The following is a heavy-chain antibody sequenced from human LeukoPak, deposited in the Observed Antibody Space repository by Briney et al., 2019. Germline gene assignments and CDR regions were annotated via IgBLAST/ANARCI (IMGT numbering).Heavy chain of an antibody. CDR2: IKSKPAGGST. J-gene: IGHJ6*02. CDR1: GFTFSNAW. CDR3: AKGTLLLGYYGMDV. D-gene: IGHD3-22*01. V-gene: IGHV3-15*01. Sequence: GGSLRLSCTASGFTFSNAWMSWVRQAPGKGLEWVGRIKSKPAGGSTDYAAPIKGRFTISRDDSKNTLYLQVNSLRAEDTAVYYCAKGTLLLGYYGMDVWGQGTTVTVSS.